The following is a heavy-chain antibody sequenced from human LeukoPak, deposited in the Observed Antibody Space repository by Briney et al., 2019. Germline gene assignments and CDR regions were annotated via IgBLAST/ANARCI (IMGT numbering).Heavy chain of an antibody. CDR2: INPNSGGT. Sequence: ASVKVSCKASGYTFTGYYMHWVRQAPGQGFEWMGWINPNSGGTNYAQKFQGRVTMTRDTSISTAYMELSRLRSDDTAVYYCARGDIVVVPAARNWFDPWGQGTLVTVSS. CDR1: GYTFTGYY. CDR3: ARGDIVVVPAARNWFDP. D-gene: IGHD2-2*01. V-gene: IGHV1-2*02. J-gene: IGHJ5*02.